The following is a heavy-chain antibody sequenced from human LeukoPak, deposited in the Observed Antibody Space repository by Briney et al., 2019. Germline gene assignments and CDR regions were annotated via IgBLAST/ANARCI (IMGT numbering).Heavy chain of an antibody. CDR2: IYDSGTT. CDR1: GGSISSGGYY. V-gene: IGHV4-61*08. J-gene: IGHJ4*02. CDR3: ARDVRPRSGTTGLGY. D-gene: IGHD1-7*01. Sequence: PSETLSHTCTVSGGSISSGGYYWSWIRQHPGKGLEWIGYIYDSGTTKYNPSLKSRLTISVDTSKNQFSLKLMSVTAADTAVYYCARDVRPRSGTTGLGYWGQGTLVTVSS.